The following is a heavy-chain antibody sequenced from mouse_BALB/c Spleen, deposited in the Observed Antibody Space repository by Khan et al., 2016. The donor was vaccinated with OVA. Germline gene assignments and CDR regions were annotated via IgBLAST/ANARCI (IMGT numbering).Heavy chain of an antibody. V-gene: IGHV1S135*01. J-gene: IGHJ3*01. D-gene: IGHD2-2*01. CDR2: IDPYNGGT. CDR3: AGGGYGGFAC. CDR1: GYAFTSYI. Sequence: VQLKESGPELVKPGASVKVSCKASGYAFTSYIMYWVKQSHGKSLEWIGYIDPYNGGTSYNQKFKGKATLTVDKSSTTAYMHLHSLPSEASAVYYCAGGGYGGFACWGHGTLGTVSA.